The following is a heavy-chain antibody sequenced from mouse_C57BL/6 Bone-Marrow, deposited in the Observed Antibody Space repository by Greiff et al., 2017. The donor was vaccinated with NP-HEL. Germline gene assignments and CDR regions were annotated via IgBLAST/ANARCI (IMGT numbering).Heavy chain of an antibody. D-gene: IGHD3-2*02. Sequence: VQLQQSGAELVRPGASVKLSCAASGFNITDDYMHWVKQRPEQGLEWIGWIDPENGDTEYASKFQGKATITADTSSNTAYLQLSSLTSEDTAVYYCTTLAQATLFAYWGQGTLVTVSA. J-gene: IGHJ3*01. CDR3: TTLAQATLFAY. CDR2: IDPENGDT. V-gene: IGHV14-4*01. CDR1: GFNITDDY.